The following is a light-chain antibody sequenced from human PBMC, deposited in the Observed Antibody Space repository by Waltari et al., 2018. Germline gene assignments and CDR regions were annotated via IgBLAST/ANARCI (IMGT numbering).Light chain of an antibody. CDR1: LSLLHTNGDNY. CDR3: MQSLRTSWT. V-gene: IGKV2-28*01. J-gene: IGKJ1*01. CDR2: VGS. Sequence: DIVMTQSPLSLSVSPREPASISCSSRLSLLHTNGDNYLEWYLQKAGQSPQLLIYVGSNRPSGVPDRFSGSGSGTNFTLKISRVEAEDVGVYYCMQSLRTSWTFGQGTKVEI.